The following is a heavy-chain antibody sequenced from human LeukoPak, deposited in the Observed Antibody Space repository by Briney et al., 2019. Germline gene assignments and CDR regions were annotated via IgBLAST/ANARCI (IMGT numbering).Heavy chain of an antibody. CDR1: GGTFSSYA. CDR3: ARDLLDYDSSGYSDY. V-gene: IGHV1-69*13. D-gene: IGHD3-22*01. CDR2: IIPIFGTA. Sequence: ASVKVSCKASGGTFSSYAISWVRQAPGQGLEWMVGIIPIFGTANYAQKFQGRVMITADESTSTAYMELSSLRSEDTAVYYCARDLLDYDSSGYSDYWSQGTLVTVSS. J-gene: IGHJ4*02.